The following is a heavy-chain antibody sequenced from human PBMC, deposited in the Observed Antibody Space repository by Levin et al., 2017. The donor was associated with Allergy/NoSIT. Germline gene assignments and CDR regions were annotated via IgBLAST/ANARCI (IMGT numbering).Heavy chain of an antibody. CDR2: IYYSGTT. D-gene: IGHD2-2*01. CDR1: GGSISSRSYG. J-gene: IGHJ4*02. V-gene: IGHV4-39*01. CDR3: ARRAQYSSSWSFDY. Sequence: ESLKISCTVSGGSISSRSYGWGWIRQSPVKGLEWIGTIYYSGTTYYNPTLKSRVTISLDTSKNQFSLNLSSVTAADTAVYYCARRAQYSSSWSFDYWGQGTLVTVSS.